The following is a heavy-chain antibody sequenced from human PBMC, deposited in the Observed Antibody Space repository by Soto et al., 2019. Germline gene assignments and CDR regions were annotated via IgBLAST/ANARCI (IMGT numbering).Heavy chain of an antibody. CDR3: ASSSIYGMDV. CDR1: GGSISSGYYY. D-gene: IGHD3-9*01. J-gene: IGHJ6*02. V-gene: IGHV4-30-4*01. CDR2: IYYSGNT. Sequence: SETLSLTCSVSGGSISSGYYYWSWIRHPPGKGLEWIGNIYYSGNTYYNPSLKSRLIIAIDTSKNQFSLKVGFVTAADTAVYYCASSSIYGMDVWGQGTTVTVSS.